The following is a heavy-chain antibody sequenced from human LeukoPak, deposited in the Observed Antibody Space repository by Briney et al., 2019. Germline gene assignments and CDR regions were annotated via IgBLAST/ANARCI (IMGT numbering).Heavy chain of an antibody. CDR3: ARAGNDY. Sequence: GGSLRLSCGASGFTFDDYAMHWVRQAPGKGLEWVSSISWNSVAIGYADSVKGRFTTSRDNAKNSLYLQMNSLRAEDTAVYYCARAGNDYWGQGTLVTVSS. CDR2: ISWNSVAI. CDR1: GFTFDDYA. J-gene: IGHJ4*02. V-gene: IGHV3-9*01.